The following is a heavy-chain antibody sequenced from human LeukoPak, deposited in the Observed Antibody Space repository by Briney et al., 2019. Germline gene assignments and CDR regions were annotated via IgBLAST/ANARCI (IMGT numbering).Heavy chain of an antibody. CDR3: ARAKPTNMVRGLIMRRESRYYFDY. CDR1: GFTVSSNY. D-gene: IGHD3-10*01. CDR2: IYSVGST. Sequence: PGGSLSLSCAASGFTVSSNYMSWVRQAPGKGLEWVSVIYSVGSTNYADSVKGRFTISRDNSKSTWYLQMNSLRAEATAVYYCARAKPTNMVRGLIMRRESRYYFDYWGQGTLVTVSS. V-gene: IGHV3-53*01. J-gene: IGHJ4*02.